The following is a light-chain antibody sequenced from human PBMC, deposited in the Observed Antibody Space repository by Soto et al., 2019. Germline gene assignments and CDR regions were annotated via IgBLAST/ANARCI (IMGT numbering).Light chain of an antibody. J-gene: IGLJ3*02. Sequence: SALTKPASVSGSPGQSITISCTGTSSDVGGYNSVSWYQQHPGKAPKVMIYDVTNRPSGVSNRFSGSKSGNTASLTISGLQAEDEADYYCSSYTSTSTLHMVFGGGTKLTVL. CDR3: SSYTSTSTLHMV. CDR1: SSDVGGYNS. V-gene: IGLV2-14*03. CDR2: DVT.